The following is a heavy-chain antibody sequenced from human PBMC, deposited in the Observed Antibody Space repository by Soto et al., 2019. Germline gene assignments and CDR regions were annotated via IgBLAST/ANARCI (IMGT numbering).Heavy chain of an antibody. Sequence: SGPTLVNPTQTLTLTCTFSGFSLSTSGVGVGWIRQPPGKALEWLALIYWDDDKRYSPSLKSRLTITKDTSKNQVVLTMTNMDPVDTATYYCAHRPHYYDSSGYSPVLYYFDYWGQGTLVTVSS. CDR3: AHRPHYYDSSGYSPVLYYFDY. V-gene: IGHV2-5*02. CDR2: IYWDDDK. D-gene: IGHD3-22*01. CDR1: GFSLSTSGVG. J-gene: IGHJ4*02.